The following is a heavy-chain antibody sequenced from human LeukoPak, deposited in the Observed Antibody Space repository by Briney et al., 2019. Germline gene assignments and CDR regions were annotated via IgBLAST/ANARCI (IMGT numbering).Heavy chain of an antibody. CDR3: ARGESGIPGYFDY. D-gene: IGHD3-10*01. V-gene: IGHV4-59*01. J-gene: IGHJ4*02. Sequence: SETLSLTCAVYGGSFSGYYWSWIRQPPGKGLEWIGYIYYSGSTNYNPSLKSRVTISVDTSKNQFSLKLSSVTAADTAVYYCARGESGIPGYFDYWGQGTLVTVSS. CDR1: GGSFSGYY. CDR2: IYYSGST.